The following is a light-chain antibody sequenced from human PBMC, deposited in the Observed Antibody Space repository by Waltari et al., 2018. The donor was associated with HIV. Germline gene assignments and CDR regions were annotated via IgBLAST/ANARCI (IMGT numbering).Light chain of an antibody. J-gene: IGLJ2*01. CDR1: SSAVGGYNY. CDR3: SSYTSSSLEI. CDR2: EVT. Sequence: QSALTQPASVSGSPGQSLTISCTGTSSAVGGYNYVSWYQQHPGKAPKLMIYEVTNRPSGVSNRFSGSKSGNTASLTISGLQVEDEADYYCSSYTSSSLEIFGGGTKLTVL. V-gene: IGLV2-14*03.